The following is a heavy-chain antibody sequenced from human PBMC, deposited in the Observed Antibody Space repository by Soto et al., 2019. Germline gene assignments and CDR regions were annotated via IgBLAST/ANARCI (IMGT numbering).Heavy chain of an antibody. CDR1: GFTFSSYG. CDR2: ISYDGSNK. D-gene: IGHD2-21*02. Sequence: GGSLRLSCAASGFTFSSYGMHWVRQAPGKWLEWVAVISYDGSNKYYADSVKGRFTISRDNSKNTLYLQMNSLRAEDTAVYYCARAAGLRPAAFDIWGQGTMVTVSS. J-gene: IGHJ3*02. V-gene: IGHV3-30*03. CDR3: ARAAGLRPAAFDI.